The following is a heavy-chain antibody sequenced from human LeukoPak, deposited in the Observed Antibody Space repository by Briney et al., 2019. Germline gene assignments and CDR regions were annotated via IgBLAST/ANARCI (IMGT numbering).Heavy chain of an antibody. CDR1: GGSISSGSYY. CDR3: ARHPPRDGSAFDY. Sequence: PSQTLSPTCTVSGGSISSGSYYWGWIRQPPGKGLEWIASMYYSGTTFYSPSLKSRVTISLDTSKNQLSLKLGSVTAADTAVYYCARHPPRDGSAFDYWGQGTLVTVSS. V-gene: IGHV4-39*01. J-gene: IGHJ4*02. CDR2: MYYSGTT.